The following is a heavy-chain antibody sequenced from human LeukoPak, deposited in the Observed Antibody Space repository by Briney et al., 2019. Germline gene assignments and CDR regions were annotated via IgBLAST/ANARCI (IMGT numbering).Heavy chain of an antibody. CDR2: INHSGST. Sequence: PSETLSLTCAVYGGSFSGYYWSWIRQSPGKGLEWIGEINHSGSTNYNPSLKSRVTISVDTSKNQFSLKLSSVTAADTAVYYCARGYWYDSSGYSSYYFDYWGQGTLVTVSS. J-gene: IGHJ4*02. CDR3: ARGYWYDSSGYSSYYFDY. CDR1: GGSFSGYY. V-gene: IGHV4-34*01. D-gene: IGHD3-22*01.